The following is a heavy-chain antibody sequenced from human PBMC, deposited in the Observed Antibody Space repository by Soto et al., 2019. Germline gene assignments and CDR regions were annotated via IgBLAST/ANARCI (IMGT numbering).Heavy chain of an antibody. D-gene: IGHD5-18*01. CDR2: IYYSGST. J-gene: IGHJ6*02. V-gene: IGHV4-59*01. Sequence: PSETLSLTCTVSGGSISSYYWSWIRQPPGKGLEWIGYIYYSGSTNYNPSLKSRVTISVDTSKNQFSLKLSSVTAADTAVYYCARDLVYSYGTNYYYYGMDVWGQGTTVTVSS. CDR1: GGSISSYY. CDR3: ARDLVYSYGTNYYYYGMDV.